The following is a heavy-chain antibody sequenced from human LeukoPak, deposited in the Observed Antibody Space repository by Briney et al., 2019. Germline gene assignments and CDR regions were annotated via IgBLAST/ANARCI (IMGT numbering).Heavy chain of an antibody. J-gene: IGHJ4*02. CDR3: AREGIAAAADY. Sequence: AGSLRLSCVASGFTFSCYWMSWVRQAPGKGLEWVANMKQDGSEKYYVDSVKGRFTISRDNAKTSVYLQMNSLRAEDTAMYYCAREGIAAAADYWGQGMLVTVSS. CDR1: GFTFSCYW. D-gene: IGHD6-13*01. V-gene: IGHV3-7*01. CDR2: MKQDGSEK.